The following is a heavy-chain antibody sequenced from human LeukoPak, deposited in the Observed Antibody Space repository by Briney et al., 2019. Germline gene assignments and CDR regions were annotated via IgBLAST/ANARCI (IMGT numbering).Heavy chain of an antibody. J-gene: IGHJ1*01. Sequence: SETLSLTCTVSGGSISSYYWSWIRQPPGKGLEWIGYIYYSGSTNYNPPLKSRVTISVDTSKNQFSLKLSSVTAADTAVYYCARGNYYYDSSGYEHWGQGTLVTVSS. CDR1: GGSISSYY. CDR2: IYYSGST. CDR3: ARGNYYYDSSGYEH. V-gene: IGHV4-59*01. D-gene: IGHD3-22*01.